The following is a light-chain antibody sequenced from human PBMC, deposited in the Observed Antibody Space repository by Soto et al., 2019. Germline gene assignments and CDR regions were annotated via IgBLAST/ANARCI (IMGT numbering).Light chain of an antibody. J-gene: IGKJ4*01. CDR1: QSVLYSSNNKNY. Sequence: DIVMTQSPDSLAVSLGERATINCKSSQSVLYSSNNKNYLAWYQQKPGQPPKLLIYWASTRGSGVPDRFSGSGSGKDFTLTISSLQAEDVAVYYCQQFYSTPRLTFGGGTKVEIK. CDR3: QQFYSTPRLT. V-gene: IGKV4-1*01. CDR2: WAS.